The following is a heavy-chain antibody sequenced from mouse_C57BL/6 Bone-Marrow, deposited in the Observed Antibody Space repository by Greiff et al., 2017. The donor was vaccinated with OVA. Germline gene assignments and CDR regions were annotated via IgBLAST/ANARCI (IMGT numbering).Heavy chain of an antibody. D-gene: IGHD1-1*01. V-gene: IGHV1-85*01. J-gene: IGHJ2*01. CDR2: IYPRDGST. CDR3: ARGDHYGSSYFDY. CDR1: GYTFTSYD. Sequence: QVQLQQSGPELVKPGASVKLSCKASGYTFTSYDINWVKQRPGQGLEWIGWIYPRDGSTKYNEKFKGKATLTVDTSSSTAYMELHSLTSEDSAVYVCARGDHYGSSYFDYWGEGTTLTVSS.